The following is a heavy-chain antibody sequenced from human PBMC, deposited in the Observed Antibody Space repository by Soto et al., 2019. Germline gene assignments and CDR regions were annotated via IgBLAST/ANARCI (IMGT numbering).Heavy chain of an antibody. V-gene: IGHV1-18*04. J-gene: IGHJ4*02. D-gene: IGHD1-7*01. Sequence: QVQLVQSGAEVKKPGASVKVSCKASGYTFTSYGISWVRQAPGQGLEWMGWISAYNGNPNSAQKLQGRVTMTTDTSTSTAYMELRSLRSDDTAVYYCARGDSLTGTTASFDYWGQGTLVTVSS. CDR2: ISAYNGNP. CDR1: GYTFTSYG. CDR3: ARGDSLTGTTASFDY.